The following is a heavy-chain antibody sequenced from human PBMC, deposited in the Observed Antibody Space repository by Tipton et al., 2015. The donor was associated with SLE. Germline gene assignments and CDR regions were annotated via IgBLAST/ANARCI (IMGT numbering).Heavy chain of an antibody. D-gene: IGHD2-8*01. CDR2: IYTSGST. V-gene: IGHV4-4*07. J-gene: IGHJ5*02. CDR3: AGHNDIRNGPHLDH. Sequence: TLSLTCTISGASISSYYWCWIRQSAEKGLEWIGRIYTSGSTAYNPSLKSRVTMSVDLSNKNFLLKLNSVTAADSAVYYCAGHNDIRNGPHLDHWGQGALVTVSS. CDR1: GASISSYY.